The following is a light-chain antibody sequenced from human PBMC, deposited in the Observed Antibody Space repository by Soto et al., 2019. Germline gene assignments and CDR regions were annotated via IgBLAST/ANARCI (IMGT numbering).Light chain of an antibody. CDR2: DAS. J-gene: IGKJ4*01. Sequence: DIVMTQSPDSLSLSPGERATLSCRASQSVSSSYLAWYQQKPGQAPRLLIYDASSRATGIPDRFSGTGSATDFTLTISRLEPEDFAVYYCQQYGTSPPLTFGGGTKVEIK. V-gene: IGKV3-20*01. CDR3: QQYGTSPPLT. CDR1: QSVSSSY.